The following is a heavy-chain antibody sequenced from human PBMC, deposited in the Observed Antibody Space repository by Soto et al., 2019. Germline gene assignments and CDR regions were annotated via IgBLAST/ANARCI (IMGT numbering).Heavy chain of an antibody. CDR2: ISYDGSNK. CDR1: GFTFSSYA. CDR3: ARDTVVPAAISWFDP. Sequence: PVGSLRLSCAASGFTFSSYAMHWVRQAPGKGLEWVAVISYDGSNKYYADSVRGRFTISRDNSKNTLYLQMNSLRAEDTAVYYCARDTVVPAAISWFDPWGQGTLVTVSS. D-gene: IGHD2-2*02. J-gene: IGHJ5*02. V-gene: IGHV3-30-3*01.